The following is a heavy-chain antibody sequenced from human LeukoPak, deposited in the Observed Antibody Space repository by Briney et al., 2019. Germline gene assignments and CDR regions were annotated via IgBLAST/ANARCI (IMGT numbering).Heavy chain of an antibody. CDR3: AKLVGASVY. J-gene: IGHJ4*02. CDR2: IGGST. D-gene: IGHD1-26*01. V-gene: IGHV3-23*01. CDR1: GFTFSSYW. Sequence: PGGSLRLSCAASGFTFSSYWMHWVRQAPGKGLEWVSAIGGSTYYADSVKGRFTISRDNSKNTLFLRMNSLRAEDTAVYYCAKLVGASVYWGQGTLVTVSS.